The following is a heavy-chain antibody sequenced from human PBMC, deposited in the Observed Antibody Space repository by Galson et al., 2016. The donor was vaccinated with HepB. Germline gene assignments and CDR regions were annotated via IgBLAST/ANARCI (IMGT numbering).Heavy chain of an antibody. CDR1: GFTFSRYG. Sequence: SLRLSCAASGFTFSRYGTHWVRQAPGKGLEWLAVIWFDGINKYYADSVKGRFTISRDGSQNTVYLKMSSLRADDTAVYYCAKDTSAPAGISPWGQGALVTVSS. J-gene: IGHJ4*02. CDR2: IWFDGINK. CDR3: AKDTSAPAGISP. D-gene: IGHD6-13*01. V-gene: IGHV3-33*06.